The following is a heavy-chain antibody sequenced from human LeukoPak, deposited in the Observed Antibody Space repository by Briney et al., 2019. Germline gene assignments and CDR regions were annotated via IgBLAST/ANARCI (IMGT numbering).Heavy chain of an antibody. V-gene: IGHV3-21*01. J-gene: IGHJ4*02. CDR1: GFTFSSYS. CDR2: ISSSSSYI. Sequence: GGSLRLSCAASGFTFSSYSMNWVRQAPGKGLEWVSSISSSSSYIYYADSVKGRFTTSRDNAKNSLYLQMNSLRAEDTAVYYCAREVTGTIDYWGQGTLVTVSS. CDR3: AREVTGTIDY. D-gene: IGHD1-7*01.